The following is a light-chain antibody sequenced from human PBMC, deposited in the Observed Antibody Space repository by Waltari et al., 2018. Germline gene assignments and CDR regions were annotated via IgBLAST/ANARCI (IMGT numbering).Light chain of an antibody. CDR2: DAS. CDR1: QSVGRF. Sequence: EIVLTQSPRTLSLSPGERPTLSCGASQSVGRFLAWYQQKPGRAPRLLLYDASSRATGIPDRFSGSGFGTDFSLTISRLEPEDFAVYYCQHYVRLPVTFGQGTKVEIK. CDR3: QHYVRLPVT. J-gene: IGKJ1*01. V-gene: IGKV3-20*01.